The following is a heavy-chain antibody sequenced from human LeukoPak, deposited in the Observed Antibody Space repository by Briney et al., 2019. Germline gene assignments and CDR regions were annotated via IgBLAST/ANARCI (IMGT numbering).Heavy chain of an antibody. CDR1: GGSISSSNW. Sequence: SRTLSLTCAVSGGSISSSNWWSWVRQPPGKGLEWIGEIYHSGSTNYNPSLKSRVTISVDKSKNQFSLKLSSVTAADTAMYYCARVFYQRSSPWAFDYWGQGTLVTVSS. D-gene: IGHD6-13*01. J-gene: IGHJ4*02. V-gene: IGHV4-4*02. CDR2: IYHSGST. CDR3: ARVFYQRSSPWAFDY.